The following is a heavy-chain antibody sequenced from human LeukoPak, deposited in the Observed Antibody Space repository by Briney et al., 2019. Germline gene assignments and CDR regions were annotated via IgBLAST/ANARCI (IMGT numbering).Heavy chain of an antibody. J-gene: IGHJ4*02. CDR2: INTANGNT. CDR3: ARDEMQGPGTTWHTTDY. CDR1: GYTFTTHA. Sequence: ASVKVSCKASGYTFTTHAMHWVRQAPGQRLQWMGWINTANGNTKSSEKFQGRVTITRDTSPGTDYMEQRRLRSEDTAVYYCARDEMQGPGTTWHTTDYWGQGTPVTVSS. D-gene: IGHD1-14*01. V-gene: IGHV1-3*04.